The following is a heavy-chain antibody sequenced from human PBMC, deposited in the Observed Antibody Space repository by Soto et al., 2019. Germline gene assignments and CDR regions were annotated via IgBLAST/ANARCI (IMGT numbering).Heavy chain of an antibody. CDR2: IWYDGSNK. V-gene: IGHV3-33*01. CDR1: GFTFSSYG. CDR3: ARWGIAAGDY. Sequence: QVQLVESGGGVVQPGRSLRLSCAASGFTFSSYGMHWVRQAPGKGLEWVAVIWYDGSNKYYADSVKGRFTISRDNSKNTLYLQMNGLSAEDTAVYYCARWGIAAGDYWGQGTLVTVSS. D-gene: IGHD6-13*01. J-gene: IGHJ4*02.